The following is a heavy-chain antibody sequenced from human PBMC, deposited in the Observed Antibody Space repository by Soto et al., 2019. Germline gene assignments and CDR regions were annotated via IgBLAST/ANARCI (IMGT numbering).Heavy chain of an antibody. CDR1: GYTFTSYG. D-gene: IGHD3-10*01. CDR2: ISAYNGNT. CDR3: SRRLGHFGEGPHFDD. J-gene: IGHJ4*02. V-gene: IGHV1-18*01. Sequence: QVQLVQSGAEVKKPGASVKVSCKASGYTFTSYGISWVRQAPGQGLEWMGWISAYNGNTNYAQKLQGRVTLTADTSTSESYRELRSLRSDDADVYYFSRRLGHFGEGPHFDDWGQGTLVTVSS.